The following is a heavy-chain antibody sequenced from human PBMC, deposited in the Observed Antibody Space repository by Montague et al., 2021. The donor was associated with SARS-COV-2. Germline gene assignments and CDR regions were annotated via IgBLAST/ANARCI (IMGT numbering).Heavy chain of an antibody. CDR2: INHSGSA. D-gene: IGHD2-2*02. V-gene: IGHV4-34*01. J-gene: IGHJ6*03. Sequence: SETLSLTCAVYGGSFSGYYWNWIRQPPGKGLEWIGEINHSGSAKYNPSLKRRVTISVDTSKNQLSLKLNSVTAADTAVYYCARLGEGVVPAPILGVGPYYSYFYMDVWGKGATVTVSS. CDR1: GGSFSGYY. CDR3: ARLGEGVVPAPILGVGPYYSYFYMDV.